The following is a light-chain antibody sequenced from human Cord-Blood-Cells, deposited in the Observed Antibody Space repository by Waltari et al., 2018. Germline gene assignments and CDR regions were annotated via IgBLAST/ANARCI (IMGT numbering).Light chain of an antibody. CDR1: SSDVGSYNP. CDR2: EGS. CDR3: CSYAGSSTWV. V-gene: IGLV2-23*01. Sequence: QSALTQPASAPGSPGQSIPISCTGTSSDVGSYNPVSWYQQHPGKAPKLMFYEGSKRPSGVSNRFSGSKSGNTASLTISGLQAEDEADYYCCSYAGSSTWVFGGGTKLTVL. J-gene: IGLJ3*02.